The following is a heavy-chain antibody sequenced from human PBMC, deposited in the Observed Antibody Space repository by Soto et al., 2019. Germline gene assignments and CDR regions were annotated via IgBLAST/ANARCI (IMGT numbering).Heavy chain of an antibody. CDR1: GGSISTYY. J-gene: IGHJ4*02. V-gene: IGHV4-59*01. CDR3: ARHTVTIRAGFDY. D-gene: IGHD4-17*01. Sequence: QVQLQESGPGLVKPSETLSLTCTVSGGSISTYYWDWIRQPPGKELEWIGYTHYSGNTNYHPSLKGRVTISLDTSRNQVSLKLSSVTAADTAIYYCARHTVTIRAGFDYWGQGALVTVSS. CDR2: THYSGNT.